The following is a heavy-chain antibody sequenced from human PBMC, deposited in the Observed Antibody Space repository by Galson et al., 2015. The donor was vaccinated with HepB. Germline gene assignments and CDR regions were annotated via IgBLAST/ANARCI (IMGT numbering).Heavy chain of an antibody. V-gene: IGHV5-51*03. D-gene: IGHD3-16*01. CDR2: IFPGESDA. CDR3: ARLVWDMVRGSYVYYFDY. CDR1: GYSFTSYW. Sequence: QSGAEVKKPGESLKISCYGSGYSFTSYWIAWVRQMPGKGLEWVGIIFPGESDARYSPSFQGQVTISVDKSISTAYLQWSSLKASDTAMYYCARLVWDMVRGSYVYYFDYWGQGTLVTVSS. J-gene: IGHJ4*02.